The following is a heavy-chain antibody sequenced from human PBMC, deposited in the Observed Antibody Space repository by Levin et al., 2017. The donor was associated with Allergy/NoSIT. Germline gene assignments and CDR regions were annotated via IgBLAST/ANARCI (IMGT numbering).Heavy chain of an antibody. J-gene: IGHJ2*01. CDR1: GFTFSRSD. CDR3: VREGYCSGSSCHYDWYFDL. Sequence: GESLKISCAASGFTFSRSDMHWVRQAAGKGLEWVSAIGTGGDTYYPASVKGRFTISRENAKNSLYLQMNSLTDGDTAVYYCVREGYCSGSSCHYDWYFDLWGRGTLVTVSS. CDR2: IGTGGDT. V-gene: IGHV3-13*01. D-gene: IGHD2-2*01.